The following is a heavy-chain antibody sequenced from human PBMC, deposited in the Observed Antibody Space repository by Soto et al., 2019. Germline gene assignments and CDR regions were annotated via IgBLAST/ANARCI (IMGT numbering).Heavy chain of an antibody. CDR2: ISVSGDNI. J-gene: IGHJ4*02. D-gene: IGHD2-8*01. CDR3: ARDLGLLKSMFDY. CDR1: GFSFNSFN. V-gene: IGHV3-21*01. Sequence: GSLRLSCLASGFSFNSFNMNWTRRPPGRGLEWVASISVSGDNIYYGDSMQGRFTISRDNSKRSVFLDLNSLRVEDTAVYYCARDLGLLKSMFDYWGQGTLVTVSS.